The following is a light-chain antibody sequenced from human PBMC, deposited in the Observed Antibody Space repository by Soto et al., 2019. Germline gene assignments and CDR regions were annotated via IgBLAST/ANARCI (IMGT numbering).Light chain of an antibody. CDR1: QSITSE. V-gene: IGKV3-15*01. Sequence: EIVMTQSPATLSVSPGERATLSCRASQSITSELAWYQQKPGQPPRLLVYGATTRATGVPARFTGTESGSEFTLTISGLQSEDFAVYSCQQGHNWPLTFGQGTRLEI. CDR3: QQGHNWPLT. J-gene: IGKJ2*01. CDR2: GAT.